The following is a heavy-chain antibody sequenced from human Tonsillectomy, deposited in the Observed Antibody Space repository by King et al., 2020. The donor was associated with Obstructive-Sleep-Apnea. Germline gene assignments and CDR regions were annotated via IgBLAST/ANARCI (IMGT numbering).Heavy chain of an antibody. Sequence: VQLVESGGGVVQPGRSLRLSCAASGSGFTFSHYAMHWVRQSPGTGLEWVAVISNDGIKKYYADSVKGRFTLSRDNSKNTLYLQMGSLRAEDTAVYYCARSHTVGTTILDAFDVWGQGTMVTVSS. CDR2: ISNDGIKK. CDR3: ARSHTVGTTILDAFDV. J-gene: IGHJ3*01. CDR1: GSGFTFSHYA. D-gene: IGHD1-26*01. V-gene: IGHV3-30*04.